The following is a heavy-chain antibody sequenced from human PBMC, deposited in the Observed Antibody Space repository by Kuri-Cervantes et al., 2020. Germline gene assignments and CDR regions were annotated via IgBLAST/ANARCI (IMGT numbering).Heavy chain of an antibody. CDR1: GFTFSSYW. V-gene: IGHV3-74*01. CDR2: INSDGSST. J-gene: IGHJ3*02. Sequence: LSLTCAASGFTFSSYWMHWVRQAPGKGLVWVSRINSDGSSTSYADSVKGRFTISRDNSKNTLYLQMNSLRAEDTAVYYCARDRGYSGYGALDIWGQGTMVTVSS. CDR3: ARDRGYSGYGALDI. D-gene: IGHD5-12*01.